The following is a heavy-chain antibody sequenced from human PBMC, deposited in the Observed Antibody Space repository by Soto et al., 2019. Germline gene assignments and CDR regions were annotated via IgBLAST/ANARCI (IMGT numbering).Heavy chain of an antibody. CDR3: AKDIRGEAY. CDR1: GFTFSSYA. CDR2: ISYSGDTR. V-gene: IGHV3-23*01. J-gene: IGHJ4*02. Sequence: EVQMLESGGGLVQPGGSLRLSCAASGFTFSSYAMSWVRQAPGKGLDWDSSISYSGDTRYYADSVKGRFTISRDNSKNTMYLQMNSRRAEDKAVYYCAKDIRGEAYWGQGTLVTVSS. D-gene: IGHD2-21*01.